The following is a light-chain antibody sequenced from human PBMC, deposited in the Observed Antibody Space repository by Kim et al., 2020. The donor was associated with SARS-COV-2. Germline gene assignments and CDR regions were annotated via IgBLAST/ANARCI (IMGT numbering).Light chain of an antibody. CDR1: SLRSYY. J-gene: IGLJ3*02. Sequence: SELTQDTAVSVALGQTVRITCQGDSLRSYYASWYQQKPGQAPVLVIYGKNNRPSGIPDRFSGSSSGNTASLTITGAQAEDEADYYCNSRDSSGNHLVFGGGTQLTVL. CDR2: GKN. V-gene: IGLV3-19*01. CDR3: NSRDSSGNHLV.